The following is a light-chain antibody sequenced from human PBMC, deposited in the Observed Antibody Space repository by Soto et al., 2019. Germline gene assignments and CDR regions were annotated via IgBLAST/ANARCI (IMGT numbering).Light chain of an antibody. Sequence: QSVLTQPPSVSAAPGQNVTISCSGDGSSLGENAMCWYQVLPGAAPRVLIYGDTNRPSGVPDRFSASKSGTSASLAITGLQAEDEADYHCQSYDRGLSASVFGGGTQLTVL. V-gene: IGLV1-40*01. CDR1: GSSLGENA. CDR3: QSYDRGLSASV. J-gene: IGLJ3*02. CDR2: GDT.